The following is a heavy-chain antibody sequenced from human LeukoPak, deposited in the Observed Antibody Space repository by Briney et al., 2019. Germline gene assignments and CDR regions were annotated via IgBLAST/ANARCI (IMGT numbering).Heavy chain of an antibody. D-gene: IGHD6-13*01. V-gene: IGHV3-48*03. CDR2: ISSSANTK. CDR1: GFTFSSYE. CDR3: VREGGEQQIDY. Sequence: GGSLRLSCAASGFTFSSYEMNWVRQAPGKGLEWVSYISSSANTKYYADSVKGRFTISRDNAKNSLYLQMNSLRAEDTAVYHCVREGGEQQIDYWGQGTLVTVSS. J-gene: IGHJ4*02.